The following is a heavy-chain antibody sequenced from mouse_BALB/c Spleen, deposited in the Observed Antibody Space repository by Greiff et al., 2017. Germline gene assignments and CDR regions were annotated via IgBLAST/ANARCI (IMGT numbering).Heavy chain of an antibody. Sequence: EVMLVESGGGLVKPGGSLKLSCAASGFTFSSYAMSWVRQSPEKRLEWVAEISSGGSYTYYPDTVTGRFTISRDNAKNTLYLEMSSLRSEDTAMYYCARAHYGRGFDYWGQGTTLTVSS. V-gene: IGHV5-9-4*01. J-gene: IGHJ2*01. CDR2: ISSGGSYT. CDR3: ARAHYGRGFDY. CDR1: GFTFSSYA. D-gene: IGHD1-1*01.